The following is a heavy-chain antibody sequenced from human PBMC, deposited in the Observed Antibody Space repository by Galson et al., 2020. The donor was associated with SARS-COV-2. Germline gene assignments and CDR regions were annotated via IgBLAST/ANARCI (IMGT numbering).Heavy chain of an antibody. CDR3: TTEVLRYFNWLLYSDLGYYYMDV. D-gene: IGHD3-9*01. Sequence: GEPLKISCAASGFTFSNAWMSWVRQAPGKGLEWVGRINSKTDGGTTDYAAPVKGRFTISSDDSKNTLYLQMNSLKTEDTAVYYCTTEVLRYFNWLLYSDLGYYYMDVWGKGTTVTVSS. CDR2: INSKTDGGTT. J-gene: IGHJ6*03. V-gene: IGHV3-15*01. CDR1: GFTFSNAW.